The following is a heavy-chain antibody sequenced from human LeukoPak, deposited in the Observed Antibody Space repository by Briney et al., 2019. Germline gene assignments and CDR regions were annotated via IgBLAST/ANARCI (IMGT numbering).Heavy chain of an antibody. D-gene: IGHD4-17*01. CDR1: GGSISSGGYY. Sequence: SETLSLTCTVSGGSISSGGYYWSWIRQPPGKGLEWIGYIYHSGSTYYNPSLKGRVTISVDRSKNQFSLKLSSVTAADTAVYYCASPSVTTGSADYWGQGTLVTVSS. CDR2: IYHSGST. J-gene: IGHJ4*02. CDR3: ASPSVTTGSADY. V-gene: IGHV4-30-2*01.